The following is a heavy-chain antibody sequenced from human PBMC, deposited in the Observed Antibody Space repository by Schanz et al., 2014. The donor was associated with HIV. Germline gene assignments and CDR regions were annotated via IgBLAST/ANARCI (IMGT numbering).Heavy chain of an antibody. CDR3: ARDSGPGIY. D-gene: IGHD3-10*01. CDR2: IKQDGSEK. V-gene: IGHV3-7*01. J-gene: IGHJ4*02. CDR1: GFTFSRYS. Sequence: EVQLVESGGGLVQPGGSLRLSCAASGFTFSRYSMSWVRQAPGKGLEWVANIKQDGSEKHYVASVKGRFTISRDNAKNSLYLQMSSLRADDTAVYYCARDSGPGIYWGQGTLVTVSS.